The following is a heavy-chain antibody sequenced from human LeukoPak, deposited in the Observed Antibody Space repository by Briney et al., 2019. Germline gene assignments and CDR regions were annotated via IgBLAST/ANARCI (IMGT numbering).Heavy chain of an antibody. J-gene: IGHJ5*02. D-gene: IGHD2-2*01. Sequence: GGSLRLSCAASGFTFSSYEMNWIRQAPGKGLEWVSYISSSGNTIYYADSVKGRFIISRDNAKNSLYLQMNSLRAEDTAVNYCARDKYLFDPWGQGTLVTVSS. CDR1: GFTFSSYE. CDR3: ARDKYLFDP. V-gene: IGHV3-48*03. CDR2: ISSSGNTI.